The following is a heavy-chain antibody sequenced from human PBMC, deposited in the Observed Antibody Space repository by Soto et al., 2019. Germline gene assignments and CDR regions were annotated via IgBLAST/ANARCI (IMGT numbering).Heavy chain of an antibody. CDR2: INPNGGGT. Sequence: ASVNGSFKSSGYTFTGYYIHWVRQAPGQGLECMGWINPNGGGTRYPQKLQGRVTMTRDTSISTVYMALTRLRSDDTAVYYCARDLARGGGSAGFDYWGQGTLVTVSS. CDR1: GYTFTGYY. CDR3: ARDLARGGGSAGFDY. J-gene: IGHJ4*02. V-gene: IGHV1-2*02. D-gene: IGHD1-26*01.